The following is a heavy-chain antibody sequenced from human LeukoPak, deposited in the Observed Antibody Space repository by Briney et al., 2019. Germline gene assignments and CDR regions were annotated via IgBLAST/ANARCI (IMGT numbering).Heavy chain of an antibody. V-gene: IGHV1-69*04. CDR3: ARGLYSGYYYYFDY. Sequence: ASVKVSCKASGYTFTSYAISWVRQAPGQGLEWMGRIIPILGIANYAQKFQGRVTITADKSTSTAYMELSSLRSEDTAVYYCARGLYSGYYYYFDYWGQGTLVTVSS. J-gene: IGHJ4*02. D-gene: IGHD3-22*01. CDR1: GYTFTSYA. CDR2: IIPILGIA.